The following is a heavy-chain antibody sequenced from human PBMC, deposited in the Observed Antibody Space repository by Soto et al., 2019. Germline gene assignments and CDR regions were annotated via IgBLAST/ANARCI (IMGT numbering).Heavy chain of an antibody. CDR2: IFYLGSS. CDR1: GDSIISSDFY. J-gene: IGHJ5*02. D-gene: IGHD3-3*02. Sequence: SETLSLTCTVSGDSIISSDFYWGWVLQPPGKGLEWIGSIFYLGSSYYNPSLKSRVTMSVDTSKNQFSLRLRSVTAADTALYFCARHSLALRKNNWFDPWGQGIMVTVSS. CDR3: ARHSLALRKNNWFDP. V-gene: IGHV4-39*01.